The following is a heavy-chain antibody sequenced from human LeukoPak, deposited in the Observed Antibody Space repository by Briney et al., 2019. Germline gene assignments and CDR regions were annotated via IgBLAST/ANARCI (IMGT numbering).Heavy chain of an antibody. D-gene: IGHD1-26*01. CDR1: GFTFEVHA. J-gene: IGHJ4*02. V-gene: IGHV3-9*01. CDR2: ISWTSGSI. CDR3: ATGRVGATPPFGY. Sequence: PVRSLRLSCAAYGFTFEVHAMDWVRQAQGTGLEWVSCISWTSGSIGYADYVKGRFTISRDNAKNSLYLQMNSLRAEDTALYYCATGRVGATPPFGYWGQGTLVTVSS.